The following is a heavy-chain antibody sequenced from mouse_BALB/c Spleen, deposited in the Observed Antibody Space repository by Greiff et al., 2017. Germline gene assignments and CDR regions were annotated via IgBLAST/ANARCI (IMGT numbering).Heavy chain of an antibody. V-gene: IGHV5-6-2*01. CDR1: GFTFSSYY. CDR2: INSNGGST. CDR3: ARHGFYGNYDY. Sequence: EVQLVESGGGLVKLGGSLKLSCAASGFTFSSYYMSWVRQTPEKRLELVAAINSNGGSTYYPDTVKGRFTISRDNAKNTLYLQMSSLKSEDTALYYCARHGFYGNYDYWGQGTTLTVSS. D-gene: IGHD2-1*01. J-gene: IGHJ2*01.